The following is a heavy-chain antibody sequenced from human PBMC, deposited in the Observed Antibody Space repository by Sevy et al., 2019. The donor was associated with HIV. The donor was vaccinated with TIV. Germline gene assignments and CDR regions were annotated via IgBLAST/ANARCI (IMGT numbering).Heavy chain of an antibody. CDR3: ARDSTTRPRVLDY. CDR1: GGSISSYL. CDR2: IYFTGNT. V-gene: IGHV4-59*01. Sequence: SETLSLTCSVSGGSISSYLWTWVRQSPGKGLEWIGNIYFTGNTDYSLSLKSRVTLSLDTSKSQFSLTLKSVTAADTAIYFCARDSTTRPRVLDYWGQGTLVTVSS. D-gene: IGHD1-1*01. J-gene: IGHJ4*02.